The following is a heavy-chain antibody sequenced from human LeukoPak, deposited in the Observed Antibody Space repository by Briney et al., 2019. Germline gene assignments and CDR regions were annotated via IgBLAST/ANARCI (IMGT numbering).Heavy chain of an antibody. D-gene: IGHD5-24*01. Sequence: KPSETLSLTCTVSGGSISDYYWGWFRQPPGKGLEWIGYIHDSGRTNYNASLKGRASISVDTSRRQFSLKLTFVTAADTAIYYCTTGGGWLTDYWGQGTLVTVSS. CDR1: GGSISDYY. CDR3: TTGGGWLTDY. CDR2: IHDSGRT. V-gene: IGHV4-59*01. J-gene: IGHJ4*02.